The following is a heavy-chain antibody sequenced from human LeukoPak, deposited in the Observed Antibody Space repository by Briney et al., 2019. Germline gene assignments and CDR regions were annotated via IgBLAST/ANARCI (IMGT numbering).Heavy chain of an antibody. CDR2: IYHSGST. J-gene: IGHJ6*03. CDR3: ARDGLNTMVRGKIHYNYMDV. CDR1: GYTISCGYY. Sequence: PSENLSFNCTVSGYTISCGYYLGWIRRPPGKGLEWIRSIYHSGSTYYNPSLKIRVTIAVDTTKNQFSLKLSSVTAADTAVYYCARDGLNTMVRGKIHYNYMDVWGKGTTVSISS. V-gene: IGHV4-38-2*02. D-gene: IGHD3-10*01.